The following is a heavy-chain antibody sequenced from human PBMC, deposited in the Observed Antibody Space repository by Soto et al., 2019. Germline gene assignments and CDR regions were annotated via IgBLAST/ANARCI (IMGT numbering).Heavy chain of an antibody. CDR2: IGTAGDT. CDR3: ARANRGYGSGSYHDAFDI. D-gene: IGHD3-10*01. V-gene: IGHV3-13*04. J-gene: IGHJ3*02. Sequence: EVQLVESGGGLVQPGGSLRLSCAASGFTFSSYDMHWVRQATGKGLEWVSAIGTAGDTYYPGSVKGRFTISRENATNSFYLQMNSLREGYTVVYHCARANRGYGSGSYHDAFDIWGLGTMVTVSS. CDR1: GFTFSSYD.